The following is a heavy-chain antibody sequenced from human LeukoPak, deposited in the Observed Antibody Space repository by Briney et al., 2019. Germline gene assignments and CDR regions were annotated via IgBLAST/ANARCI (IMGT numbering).Heavy chain of an antibody. CDR1: GGSISSYY. CDR2: IYYSGST. D-gene: IGHD3-3*01. V-gene: IGHV4-59*01. CDR3: ARNGDFWSGYD. J-gene: IGHJ4*02. Sequence: SETLSLTCTVSGGSISSYYWSWIRQPPGKGLEWIGYIYYSGSTNYNPSLKSRVTISVDTSKNQFSLKLSSVTAADTAVYYCARNGDFWSGYDWGQGTLVTVSS.